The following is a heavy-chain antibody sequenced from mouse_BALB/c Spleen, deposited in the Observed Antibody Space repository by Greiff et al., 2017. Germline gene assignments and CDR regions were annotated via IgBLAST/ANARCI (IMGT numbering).Heavy chain of an antibody. CDR3: ARDNGYYESYYAMDY. V-gene: IGHV2-9*02. Sequence: VQLVESGPGLVAPSQSLSITCTVSGFSLTSYGVHWVRQPPGKGLEWLGVIWAGGSTNYNSALMSRLSISKDNSKSQVFLKMNSLQTDDTAMYYCARDNGYYESYYAMDYWGQGTSVTVSS. CDR2: IWAGGST. D-gene: IGHD2-3*01. J-gene: IGHJ4*01. CDR1: GFSLTSYG.